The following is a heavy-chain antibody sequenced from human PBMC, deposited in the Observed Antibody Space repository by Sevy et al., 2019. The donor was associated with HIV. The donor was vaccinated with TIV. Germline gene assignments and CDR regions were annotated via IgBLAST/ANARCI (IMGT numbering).Heavy chain of an antibody. V-gene: IGHV3-48*03. D-gene: IGHD4-17*01. CDR1: GFTFSSYE. Sequence: GGSLRLSCAASGFTFSSYEMNWVRRAPGKGLEWVSYISNSGTTISYSDSVRDRFTISRDNARNSLYLQMNSLRGEDTAVYYCARDLPPSATTVAHFDHWGQGTLVTVSS. CDR2: ISNSGTTI. CDR3: ARDLPPSATTVAHFDH. J-gene: IGHJ4*02.